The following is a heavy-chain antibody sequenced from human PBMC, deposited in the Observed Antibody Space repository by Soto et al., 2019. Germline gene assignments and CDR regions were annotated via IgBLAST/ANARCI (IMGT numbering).Heavy chain of an antibody. J-gene: IGHJ4*02. CDR2: ISGSGGKT. D-gene: IGHD3-10*01. Sequence: GGSLRLSCTASGFTFSSYAMSWVRQAPGKGLEWVSAISGSGGKTYYAGSVKGRFTISRDNSKNTLYLQMNSLRSEDTAVYSCAKLWFGELAPFDYWGQGTLVTVSS. CDR3: AKLWFGELAPFDY. CDR1: GFTFSSYA. V-gene: IGHV3-23*01.